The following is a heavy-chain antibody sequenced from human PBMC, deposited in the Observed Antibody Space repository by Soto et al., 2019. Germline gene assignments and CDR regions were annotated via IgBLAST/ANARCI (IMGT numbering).Heavy chain of an antibody. CDR3: AKDGSRTISGSYLSS. J-gene: IGHJ5*02. CDR2: ISYDGSNK. D-gene: IGHD1-26*01. V-gene: IGHV3-30*18. CDR1: GFTFSSYG. Sequence: GGSLRLSCAASGFTFSSYGMHWVRQAPGKGLEWVAVISYDGSNKYYADSVKGRFTISRDNSKNTLYLQMNSLRAEDTAVYYCAKDGSRTISGSYLSSWGQGSLVTVSS.